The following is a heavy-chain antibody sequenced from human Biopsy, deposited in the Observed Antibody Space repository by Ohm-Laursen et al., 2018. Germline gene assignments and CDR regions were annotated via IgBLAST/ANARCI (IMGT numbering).Heavy chain of an antibody. CDR1: GFTVSNYA. D-gene: IGHD2-15*01. Sequence: GSLRLSCSASGFTVSNYAMTWVRQAPGKGLEWVSAISDIGSSTFYSDSVRGRFTISRDNSKKTLYLQMSSLRAEDTAIYYCAKDQPDLAVVVAAHWYFDLWGRGTLVTVSS. CDR3: AKDQPDLAVVVAAHWYFDL. V-gene: IGHV3-23*01. CDR2: ISDIGSST. J-gene: IGHJ2*01.